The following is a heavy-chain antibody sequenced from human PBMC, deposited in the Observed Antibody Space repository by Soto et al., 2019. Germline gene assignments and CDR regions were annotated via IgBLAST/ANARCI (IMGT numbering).Heavy chain of an antibody. CDR1: GFTFSSYA. D-gene: IGHD3-3*01. CDR2: ISGSGGST. Sequence: GGSLRLSCAASGFTFSSYAMSWVRQAPGKGLEWVSAISGSGGSTYYADSVKGRFTISRDNSKNTLYLQMNSLRAEDTAVYYCANLGRYLEWLSRPYYYGMDVWGQGTTVTVSS. CDR3: ANLGRYLEWLSRPYYYGMDV. J-gene: IGHJ6*02. V-gene: IGHV3-23*01.